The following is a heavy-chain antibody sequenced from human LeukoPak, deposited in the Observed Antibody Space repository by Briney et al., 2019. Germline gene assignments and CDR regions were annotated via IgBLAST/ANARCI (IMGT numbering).Heavy chain of an antibody. V-gene: IGHV3-23*01. Sequence: GGSLRLSCAASGFTFSSYAMSWVRQAPGKGLEWVSAISGSGGSTYYADSVKGRFTISRDNSKNTLYLQMNSLRAEDTAVYYCARGAKLFVVVPDYYYYMDVWGKGTTVAVSS. CDR2: ISGSGGST. D-gene: IGHD2-2*01. J-gene: IGHJ6*03. CDR3: ARGAKLFVVVPDYYYYMDV. CDR1: GFTFSSYA.